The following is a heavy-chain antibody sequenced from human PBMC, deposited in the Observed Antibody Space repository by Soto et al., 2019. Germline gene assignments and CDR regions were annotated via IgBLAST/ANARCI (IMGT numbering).Heavy chain of an antibody. CDR2: IRSKANSYAK. CDR3: TRRTTQYSSSWYWFDP. CDR1: GFTFSGSA. Sequence: GGSLRLSCAASGFTFSGSAMHWVRQASGKGLEWVGRIRSKANSYAKAYAASVKGRFTISRDDSKNTAYLQMNSLKTEDTAVYYCTRRTTQYSSSWYWFDPWGQGTLVTVSS. J-gene: IGHJ5*02. V-gene: IGHV3-73*01. D-gene: IGHD6-13*01.